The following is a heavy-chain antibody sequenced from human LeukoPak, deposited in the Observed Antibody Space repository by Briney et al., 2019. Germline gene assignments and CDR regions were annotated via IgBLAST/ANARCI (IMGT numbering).Heavy chain of an antibody. CDR2: ISGSSTYT. V-gene: IGHV3-11*05. J-gene: IGHJ4*02. D-gene: IGHD3-16*01. Sequence: GGSLRHSCAASGFTFSDYYMSWMRQAPGKGLEWGSYISGSSTYTNYADSVKGRFTISRDNAKNSVYLQMNSLRAEDTDVYYCARDDIRSHGNWGQGTLVAVSS. CDR1: GFTFSDYY. CDR3: ARDDIRSHGN.